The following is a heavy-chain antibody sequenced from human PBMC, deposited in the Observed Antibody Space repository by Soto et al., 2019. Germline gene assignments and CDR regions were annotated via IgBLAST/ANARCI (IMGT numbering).Heavy chain of an antibody. J-gene: IGHJ5*02. D-gene: IGHD5-12*01. V-gene: IGHV4-34*01. CDR2: INHSGST. Sequence: QVQLQQWGAGLLKPSETLSLTCAVYGGSFRGYYWSWIRQPPGKGLEWIGEINHSGSTNYNPSLKSRVTISVDTSKNQFALKLSSVTAADTAVYYCARAFRGGYGNWFDPWGQGTLVTVSS. CDR3: ARAFRGGYGNWFDP. CDR1: GGSFRGYY.